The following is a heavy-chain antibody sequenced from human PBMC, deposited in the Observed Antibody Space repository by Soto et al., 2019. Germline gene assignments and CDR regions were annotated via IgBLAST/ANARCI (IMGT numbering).Heavy chain of an antibody. J-gene: IGHJ4*02. CDR2: INHSGST. V-gene: IGHV4-34*01. CDR3: ARSRPKGGLVAARRDGYFDY. D-gene: IGHD2-15*01. Sequence: SETLSLTCAVYGGSFSGYYWSWIRQPPGKGLEWIGEINHSGSTNYNPSLKSRVTISVDTSKNQFSLKLSSVTAADTAVYYCARSRPKGGLVAARRDGYFDYWGQGTLVTVSS. CDR1: GGSFSGYY.